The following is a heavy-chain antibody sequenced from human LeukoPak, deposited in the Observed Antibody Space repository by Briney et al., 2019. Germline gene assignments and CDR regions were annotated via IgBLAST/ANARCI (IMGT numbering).Heavy chain of an antibody. V-gene: IGHV3-23*01. CDR1: GFTFSTFA. CDR2: ISVGGSST. D-gene: IGHD2-15*01. CDR3: AKARYCSGGSCYDYFDY. Sequence: GRSLRPSCAASGFTFSTFAMTWVRQAPGQGLEWVTAISVGGSSTYYADSVKGRFTISRDNSKNTLYLQMNSLRADDTAVYHCAKARYCSGGSCYDYFDYWGQGTLVTVSS. J-gene: IGHJ4*02.